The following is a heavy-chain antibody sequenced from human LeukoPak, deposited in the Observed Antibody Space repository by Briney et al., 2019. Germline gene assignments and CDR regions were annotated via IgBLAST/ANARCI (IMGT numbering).Heavy chain of an antibody. V-gene: IGHV4-34*01. CDR2: INHSGST. D-gene: IGHD3-10*01. Sequence: PSETLSLTCAVYGGSFSGYYWSWIRQPPGKGLEWIGEINHSGSTNYNPSLKSRVTISVDTTTNQFSLKLSSVTAADTAVYYCARGPYYYGSGSNMDYYYMDVWGKGTTVTVSS. CDR1: GGSFSGYY. J-gene: IGHJ6*03. CDR3: ARGPYYYGSGSNMDYYYMDV.